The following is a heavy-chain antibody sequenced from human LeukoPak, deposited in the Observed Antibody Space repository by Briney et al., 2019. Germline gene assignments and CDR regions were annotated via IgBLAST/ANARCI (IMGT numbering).Heavy chain of an antibody. CDR2: IWYDGSNK. Sequence: GGSLRLSCAASGFTFSSYDMHWVRQAPGKGLEWVAVIWYDGSNKYYADSVKGRFTISRDNSKNTLYLQMNSLRAEDTAVYYCARDGRDYYDSSGYYYVKGYFDYWGQGTLVTVSS. V-gene: IGHV3-33*01. CDR3: ARDGRDYYDSSGYYYVKGYFDY. CDR1: GFTFSSYD. D-gene: IGHD3-22*01. J-gene: IGHJ4*02.